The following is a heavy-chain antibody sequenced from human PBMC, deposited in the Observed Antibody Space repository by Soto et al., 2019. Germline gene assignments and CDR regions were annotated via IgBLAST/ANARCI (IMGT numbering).Heavy chain of an antibody. CDR1: GFNFGGYG. V-gene: IGHV3-30*02. D-gene: IGHD1-26*01. J-gene: IGHJ4*02. CDR3: XXXXXGXTTYFGYFDY. CDR2: TRHDGSNT. Sequence: QVQLVESGGGVVQPGRSLRLSCAASGFNFGGYGMHWVRQAPGKGLEWVAITRHDGSNTYYADSVRGRFTISRDNSKNTLYLQXNXLXXXXTXXXXXXXXXXGXTTYFGYFDYWGQGTLITVSS.